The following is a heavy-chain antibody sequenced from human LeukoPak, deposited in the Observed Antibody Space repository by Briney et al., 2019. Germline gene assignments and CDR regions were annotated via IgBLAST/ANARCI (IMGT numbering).Heavy chain of an antibody. J-gene: IGHJ3*02. CDR3: ARVPEYPLGAFDI. Sequence: ASVKVSCKASGYTFTRYYMHWVRQAPGQGLEWMGWINPNSGGTNYAQKFQGRVTMTRDTSISTAYMELSRLRSDDTAVYYCARVPEYPLGAFDIWGQGTMVTVSS. V-gene: IGHV1-2*02. CDR1: GYTFTRYY. D-gene: IGHD2/OR15-2a*01. CDR2: INPNSGGT.